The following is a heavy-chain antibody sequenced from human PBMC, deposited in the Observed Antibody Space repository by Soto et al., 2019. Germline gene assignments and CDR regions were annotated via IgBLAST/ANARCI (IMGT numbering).Heavy chain of an antibody. Sequence: SETLSLTCTVSGGSISSYYWSWIRQPPGKGLEWIGYIYYSGSTNYNPSLKSRVTISVDTSKNQFSLKLSSVTAADTAVYYCARFRVSSSHRGGFDPWVQGTLVTVSS. CDR3: ARFRVSSSHRGGFDP. CDR1: GGSISSYY. J-gene: IGHJ5*02. CDR2: IYYSGST. D-gene: IGHD6-13*01. V-gene: IGHV4-59*01.